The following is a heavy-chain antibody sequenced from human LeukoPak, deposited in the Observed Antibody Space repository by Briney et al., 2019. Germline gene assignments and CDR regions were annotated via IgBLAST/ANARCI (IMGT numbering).Heavy chain of an antibody. Sequence: ASVKVSCKVSGYTLTELPMHWARQAPGKGLEWMGGFDPEDGETIYAQKFQGRVTMTEDTSTDTAYMELSSLRSEDTAVYYCATTIAAAVNFDYWGQGTLVTVSS. CDR1: GYTLTELP. D-gene: IGHD6-13*01. CDR3: ATTIAAAVNFDY. V-gene: IGHV1-24*01. J-gene: IGHJ4*02. CDR2: FDPEDGET.